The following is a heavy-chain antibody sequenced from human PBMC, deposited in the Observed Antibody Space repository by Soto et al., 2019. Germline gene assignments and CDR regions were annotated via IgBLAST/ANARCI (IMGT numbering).Heavy chain of an antibody. D-gene: IGHD3-16*01. Sequence: QLQLQESGPELVKPSETLSLTCTVAGGSISSSSYYWGWIRQPPGKGLERIGSIYYSGRAYYNPSLKSRVTISVDTSKNHFSLKLSSVTAADTSVYYCARLDRDYADYSYSYYMYVWRKGITVTVSS. V-gene: IGHV4-39*01. CDR1: GGSISSSSYY. CDR2: IYYSGRA. J-gene: IGHJ6*03. CDR3: ARLDRDYADYSYSYYMYV.